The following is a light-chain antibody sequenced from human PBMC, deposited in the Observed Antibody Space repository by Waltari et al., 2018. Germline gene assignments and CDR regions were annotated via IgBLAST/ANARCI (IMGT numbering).Light chain of an antibody. V-gene: IGLV2-23*01. Sequence: QSALTPPASVSGSPGQSIPISCTGTSSDVGSYNFVSWYQHHPGKAPKLMIFEGSRRPSGISNRFSGSKSGNTASLTISGLQAEDEADYYCCSYAGSRTYVFGAGTKVTVL. J-gene: IGLJ1*01. CDR1: SSDVGSYNF. CDR3: CSYAGSRTYV. CDR2: EGS.